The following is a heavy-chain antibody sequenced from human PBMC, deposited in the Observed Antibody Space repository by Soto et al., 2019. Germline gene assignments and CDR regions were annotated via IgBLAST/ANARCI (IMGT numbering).Heavy chain of an antibody. CDR2: ISANGQGI. Sequence: GGSRRLSCAASGFTFSTYALSWVRQAPGKGLEWVSAISANGQGIYYADSVRGRFTISRDNSKNTIFLHMDSLRAEDTAVYYCAKDRNYPRDQFHYWGQGTLVTVSS. CDR3: AKDRNYPRDQFHY. J-gene: IGHJ4*02. CDR1: GFTFSTYA. D-gene: IGHD1-7*01. V-gene: IGHV3-23*01.